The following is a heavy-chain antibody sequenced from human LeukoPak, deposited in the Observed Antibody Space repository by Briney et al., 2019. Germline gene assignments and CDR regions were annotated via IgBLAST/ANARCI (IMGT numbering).Heavy chain of an antibody. V-gene: IGHV3-23*01. CDR2: ITGSGGST. Sequence: GGSLRLSCAGSGFTFSNYAMGWARQAPGKGLEWVSAITGSGGSTYYADSVKGRFTISRDNSENTVYLQMNSLRADDTAVYYCAKDRPWFDPWGQGTLVTVSS. CDR1: GFTFSNYA. J-gene: IGHJ5*02. D-gene: IGHD6-6*01. CDR3: AKDRPWFDP.